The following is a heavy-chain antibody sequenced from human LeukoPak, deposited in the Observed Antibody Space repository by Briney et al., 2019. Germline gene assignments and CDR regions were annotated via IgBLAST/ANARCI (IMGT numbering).Heavy chain of an antibody. CDR3: AKPNSGGWYFSPDY. J-gene: IGHJ4*02. V-gene: IGHV3-23*01. CDR2: ISGSGGST. Sequence: GGSLRLSCAASGFTFSSYAMSWVRQAPGKGLEWVSAISGSGGSTYYADSVKGRFTISRDNSKNTLYLQMNCLRAEDTAVYYCAKPNSGGWYFSPDYWGQGTLVTVSS. CDR1: GFTFSSYA. D-gene: IGHD6-19*01.